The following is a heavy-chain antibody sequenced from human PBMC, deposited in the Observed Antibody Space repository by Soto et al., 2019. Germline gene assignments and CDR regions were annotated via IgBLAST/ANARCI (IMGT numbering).Heavy chain of an antibody. CDR1: GGSISSGGYY. Sequence: SETLSLTCTVSGGSISSGGYYWSWIRQHPGKGLEWIGYIYYSGSTYYNPSLKSRVTISVDTSKNQFSLKLSSVTAADTAVYYCARGSSSWLLDYWGQGTLVTVSS. J-gene: IGHJ4*02. D-gene: IGHD6-13*01. CDR2: IYYSGST. CDR3: ARGSSSWLLDY. V-gene: IGHV4-31*03.